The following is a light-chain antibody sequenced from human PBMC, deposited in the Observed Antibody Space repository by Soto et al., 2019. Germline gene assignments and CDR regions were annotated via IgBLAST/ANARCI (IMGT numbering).Light chain of an antibody. V-gene: IGKV3-15*01. Sequence: EIVMTQSPGTLSLSPGERATLSCRASQSVSSNLAWYQQKPGQAPRLLIYGASTRATGIPARFSGSGSGTDFTLTISSLQSEDFAVYYCQQYNNWPLTFGGGTKVEIK. CDR3: QQYNNWPLT. CDR2: GAS. CDR1: QSVSSN. J-gene: IGKJ4*01.